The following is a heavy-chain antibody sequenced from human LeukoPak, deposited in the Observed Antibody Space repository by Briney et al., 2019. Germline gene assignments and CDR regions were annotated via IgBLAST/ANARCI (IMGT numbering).Heavy chain of an antibody. CDR1: GFTFSTYD. V-gene: IGHV3-23*01. CDR2: ISGSGGST. J-gene: IGHJ4*02. Sequence: PGGSLRLSCAASGFTFSTYDMTWVRQALGKGLEWVSSISGSGGSTYYAGSVKGRFTTSRDNSKNTLYLQMNGLRAEDTAVYYCAKDLAAVPGNKYFAYWGQGTLVTVSS. D-gene: IGHD6-19*01. CDR3: AKDLAAVPGNKYFAY.